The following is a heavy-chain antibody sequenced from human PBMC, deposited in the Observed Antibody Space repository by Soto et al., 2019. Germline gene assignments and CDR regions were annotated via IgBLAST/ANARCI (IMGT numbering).Heavy chain of an antibody. CDR1: GGTFSSYA. CDR2: IIPIFGTA. J-gene: IGHJ4*02. V-gene: IGHV1-69*01. Sequence: QVQLVQSGAEVKKPGSSVKVSCKASGGTFSSYAISWVRQAPGQGLEWMGGIIPIFGTANYAQKFQGRVTITADESTSPAYMERSSLRSEDTAVYYGARDQGYYDSSGYAHFDYWGQGTLVPVSS. CDR3: ARDQGYYDSSGYAHFDY. D-gene: IGHD3-22*01.